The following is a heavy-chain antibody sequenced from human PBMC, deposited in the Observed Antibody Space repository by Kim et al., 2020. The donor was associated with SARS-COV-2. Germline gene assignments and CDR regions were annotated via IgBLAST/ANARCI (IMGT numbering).Heavy chain of an antibody. Sequence: GGSLRLSCAASGFSFTTTWMSWVRQAPGKGLEWVANMKQDGSEKYYVDSVEGRFTISRDNPKNSLYLQMNSLRVEDTAVYYCAREKDGYAFDIWGQGTMVTVSS. CDR2: MKQDGSEK. V-gene: IGHV3-7*01. D-gene: IGHD5-12*01. CDR1: GFSFTTTW. CDR3: AREKDGYAFDI. J-gene: IGHJ3*02.